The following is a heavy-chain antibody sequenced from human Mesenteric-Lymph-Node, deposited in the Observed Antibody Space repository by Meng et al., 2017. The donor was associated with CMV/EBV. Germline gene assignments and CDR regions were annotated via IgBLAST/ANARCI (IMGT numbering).Heavy chain of an antibody. J-gene: IGHJ1*01. Sequence: ASVKVSCKASGYTFTNSFIHWVRQAPGQGLEWMTRINPTGDYTTYAQKFQGRVTLTRDTSTTTASLELTSLTSEDTAVYYCARDTPGDDKWDWGQGTLVTVSS. CDR3: ARDTPGDDKWD. D-gene: IGHD4-17*01. CDR2: INPTGDYT. CDR1: GYTFTNSF. V-gene: IGHV1-46*01.